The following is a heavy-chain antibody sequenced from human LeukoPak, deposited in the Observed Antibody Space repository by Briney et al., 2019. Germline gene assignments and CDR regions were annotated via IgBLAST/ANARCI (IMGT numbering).Heavy chain of an antibody. CDR2: VENTGSI. Sequence: SETLSLTCTVSDGSINNYFWSWIRQPPAKGLEWIGNVENTGSINYNPSLKRRVTISVDTSKNQFSLKLSSVTAADTAVYYCARDRGAAAAIDSWGQGTLVTVSS. D-gene: IGHD3-10*01. V-gene: IGHV4-59*01. J-gene: IGHJ4*02. CDR1: DGSINNYF. CDR3: ARDRGAAAAIDS.